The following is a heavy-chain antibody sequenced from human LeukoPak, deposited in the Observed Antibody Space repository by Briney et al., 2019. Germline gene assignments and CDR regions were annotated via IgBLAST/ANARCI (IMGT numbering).Heavy chain of an antibody. V-gene: IGHV3-48*01. J-gene: IGHJ4*02. CDR3: ARDGKDPTWGYDS. CDR2: IDSSGSNI. Sequence: PGGSLRLSCAASGFTFSSYDMNWVRQAPGKGLEWLSYIDSSGSNIYYADSVKGRFTISRDNAKASLFLQVHSLRAEDTAVYYCARDGKDPTWGYDSWGQGTLVTVSS. CDR1: GFTFSSYD. D-gene: IGHD3-16*01.